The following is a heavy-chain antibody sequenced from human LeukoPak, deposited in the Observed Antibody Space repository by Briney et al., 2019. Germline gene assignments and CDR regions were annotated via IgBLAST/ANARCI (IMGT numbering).Heavy chain of an antibody. V-gene: IGHV4-39*01. CDR1: GGSISSSSHY. CDR3: ASEGIAVAGRNFDI. D-gene: IGHD6-19*01. CDR2: IYYSGNT. J-gene: IGHJ3*02. Sequence: PSETLSLTCTVSGGSISSSSHYWGWIHQPPGKGLEWIGSIYYSGNTYYNPSLKSRVIISVDTSKNQFSLKLSSVTAADTAVYSCASEGIAVAGRNFDIWGQGTMVTVSS.